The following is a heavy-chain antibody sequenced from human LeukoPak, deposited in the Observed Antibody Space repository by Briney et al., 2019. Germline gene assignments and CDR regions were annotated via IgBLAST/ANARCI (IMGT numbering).Heavy chain of an antibody. CDR1: EFTFSNAW. Sequence: GGSLRLSCAASEFTFSNAWMNWVRQGPGKGLEWVGRIKNKTDGGTTDYAAPVEGRFTISRDDSKNTVYLQMISLKADDTAVYYCTSQYFDYWGQVTLVAVSS. CDR2: IKNKTDGGTT. CDR3: TSQYFDY. V-gene: IGHV3-15*01. J-gene: IGHJ4*02.